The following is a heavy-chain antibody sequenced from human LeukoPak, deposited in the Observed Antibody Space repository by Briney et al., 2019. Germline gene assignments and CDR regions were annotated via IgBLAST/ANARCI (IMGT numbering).Heavy chain of an antibody. D-gene: IGHD6-19*01. CDR1: GYTFTGYY. CDR2: MNPNSGNT. V-gene: IGHV1-8*02. CDR3: ARVDSSGWTPDAFDI. J-gene: IGHJ3*02. Sequence: ASVKVSCKASGYTFTGYYMHWVRQAPGQGLEWMGWMNPNSGNTGYAQKFQGRVTMTRNTSISTAYMELSSLRSEDTAVYYCARVDSSGWTPDAFDIWGQGTMVTVSS.